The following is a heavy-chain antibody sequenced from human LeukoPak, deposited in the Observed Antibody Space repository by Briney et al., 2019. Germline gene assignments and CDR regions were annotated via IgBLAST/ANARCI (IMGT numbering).Heavy chain of an antibody. V-gene: IGHV3-23*01. J-gene: IGHJ4*02. D-gene: IGHD6-19*01. CDR2: ISSGRST. Sequence: GGSLRLSCAASGFTFSDYAVSWVRQAPGKGLEWVSTISSGRSTYYADSVKGRFTISRDNSKNTLYPQMNSLRAEDTAVYYCAKMYITVPGYFDYWGQGTLVTVSS. CDR3: AKMYITVPGYFDY. CDR1: GFTFSDYA.